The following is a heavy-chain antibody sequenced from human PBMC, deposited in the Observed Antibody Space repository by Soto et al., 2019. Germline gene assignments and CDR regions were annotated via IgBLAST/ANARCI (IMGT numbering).Heavy chain of an antibody. Sequence: EVQLVESGGGLVQPGGSLKLSCAASGFTFSGSDMHWVRQASGKGLEWVGRIRSKANNYATAYAASVKGRFTISRDDSKNTAFLQMNSLKTEDTAVYYCFNRGICSGASCYPDYWGRGTLVTVSS. CDR2: IRSKANNYAT. J-gene: IGHJ4*02. D-gene: IGHD2-15*01. V-gene: IGHV3-73*01. CDR1: GFTFSGSD. CDR3: FNRGICSGASCYPDY.